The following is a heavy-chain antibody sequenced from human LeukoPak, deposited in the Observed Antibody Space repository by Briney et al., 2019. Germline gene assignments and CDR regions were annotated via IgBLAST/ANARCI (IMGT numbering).Heavy chain of an antibody. V-gene: IGHV3-7*01. CDR1: QLTFSSYC. J-gene: IGHJ4*02. CDR2: INKDGTEK. Sequence: GGSLRLSCAASQLTFSSYCMTWVRQGPGKGLEWVATINKDGTEKYYVDSVKGRFTISRDNAESSLYLHMNSLRPEDTAVYYCTRGGRSTSYYWYYLGQGTLVTVSS. CDR3: TRGGRSTSYYWYY. D-gene: IGHD1-26*01.